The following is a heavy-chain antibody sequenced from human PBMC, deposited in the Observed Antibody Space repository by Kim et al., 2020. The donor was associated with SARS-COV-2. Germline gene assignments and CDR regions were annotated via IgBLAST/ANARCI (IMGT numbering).Heavy chain of an antibody. CDR2: ISSSSSYI. CDR3: ARDARGGIAAAGRNWFDP. CDR1: GFTFSSYS. J-gene: IGHJ5*02. D-gene: IGHD6-13*01. Sequence: GSLRLSCAASGFTFSSYSMNWVRQAPGKGLEWVSSISSSSSYIYYADSVKGRFTISRDNAKNSLYLQMNSLRAEDTAVYYCARDARGGIAAAGRNWFDPWGQGTLVTVSS. V-gene: IGHV3-21*01.